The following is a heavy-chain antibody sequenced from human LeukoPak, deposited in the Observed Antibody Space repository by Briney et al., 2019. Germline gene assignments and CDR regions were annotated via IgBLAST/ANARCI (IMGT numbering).Heavy chain of an antibody. V-gene: IGHV4-34*01. Sequence: SETLSLTCAVSGGAFSGYYWSWIRQPPGKGLEWIGEINHSGSTNYNPSLKSRVTISVDTSKNQFSLKLSSVTAADTAAYYCGRGTFRWGPIVVMDNWFDPWGQGTLVTVSS. CDR3: GRGTFRWGPIVVMDNWFDP. J-gene: IGHJ5*02. CDR2: INHSGST. D-gene: IGHD2-15*01. CDR1: GGAFSGYY.